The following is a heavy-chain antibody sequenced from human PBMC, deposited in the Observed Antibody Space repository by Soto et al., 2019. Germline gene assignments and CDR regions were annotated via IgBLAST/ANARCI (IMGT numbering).Heavy chain of an antibody. Sequence: PGGSLRLSCAASGFTFSDYYMSWIRQAPGKGLEWVSYISSSGSTIYYADSVKGRFTISRDNAKNSLYLQMNSLRAEDTAVYYCARDTTVTTPWSYYYYMDVWDKGTTVTVSS. CDR1: GFTFSDYY. V-gene: IGHV3-11*01. CDR3: ARDTTVTTPWSYYYYMDV. CDR2: ISSSGSTI. J-gene: IGHJ6*03. D-gene: IGHD4-4*01.